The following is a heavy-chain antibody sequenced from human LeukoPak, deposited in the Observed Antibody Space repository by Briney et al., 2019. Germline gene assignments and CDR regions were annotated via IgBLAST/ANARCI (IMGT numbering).Heavy chain of an antibody. CDR3: ARAGYSGTYSLYDAFDI. D-gene: IGHD1-26*01. CDR2: IKGDGSEK. Sequence: PGGSLRLSCAASGFTFSTSWMSWVRRAPARGLQWVANIKGDGSEKAYVDSLKGRFTISRDNAKNSVYLQMNSLRAEDTAVYSCARAGYSGTYSLYDAFDIWGQGTMVTVSS. V-gene: IGHV3-7*03. CDR1: GFTFSTSW. J-gene: IGHJ3*02.